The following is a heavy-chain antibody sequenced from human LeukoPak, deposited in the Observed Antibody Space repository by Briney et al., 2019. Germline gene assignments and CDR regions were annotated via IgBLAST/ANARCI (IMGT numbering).Heavy chain of an antibody. CDR3: AASIAADHAFDI. CDR1: GFMFSSSW. J-gene: IGHJ3*02. Sequence: GGSLRLSCAASGFMFSSSWMAWVRQAPGKGLEWVANIKEDGSDKNYVDSMKGRFTISRDNAKNSLYLQMNSLRSEDTAVYYCAASIAADHAFDIWGQGTMVTVSS. D-gene: IGHD6-6*01. CDR2: IKEDGSDK. V-gene: IGHV3-7*03.